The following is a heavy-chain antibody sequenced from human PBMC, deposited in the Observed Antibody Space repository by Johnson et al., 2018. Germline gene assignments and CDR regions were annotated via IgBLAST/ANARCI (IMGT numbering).Heavy chain of an antibody. CDR3: AKGDAGDYVLDYYYYMDV. D-gene: IGHD4-17*01. Sequence: QVQLVESGGGLVQPGGSLRLSCAASGFTFSSYGMHWVRQAPGKGLEWVAVISYDGSNKYYADSVKGRFTISRDNSKNTLYLQMNSLRAGDTAVYYCAKGDAGDYVLDYYYYMDVWGKGTTVTVSS. V-gene: IGHV3-30*18. J-gene: IGHJ6*03. CDR2: ISYDGSNK. CDR1: GFTFSSYG.